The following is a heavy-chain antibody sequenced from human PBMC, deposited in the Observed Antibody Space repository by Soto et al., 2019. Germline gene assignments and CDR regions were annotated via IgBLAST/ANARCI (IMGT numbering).Heavy chain of an antibody. CDR3: ASSIRIKDIVVVVAATPWYYYGMDV. D-gene: IGHD2-15*01. CDR2: IYYSGST. CDR1: GGSISSGGYY. J-gene: IGHJ6*02. V-gene: IGHV4-31*03. Sequence: SETLSLTCTVSGGSISSGGYYWSWIRQHPGKGPEWIGYIYYSGSTYYNPSLKSRVTISVDTSKNQFSLKLSSVTAADAAVYYCASSIRIKDIVVVVAATPWYYYGMDVWGQGTTVTVSS.